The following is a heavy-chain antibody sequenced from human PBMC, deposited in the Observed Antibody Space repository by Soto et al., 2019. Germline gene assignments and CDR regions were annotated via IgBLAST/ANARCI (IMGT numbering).Heavy chain of an antibody. V-gene: IGHV2-5*01. D-gene: IGHD6-6*01. CDR3: ARGLATLPVFAFDV. CDR1: GISLSTSGVG. J-gene: IGHJ3*01. Sequence: QITVKGSGPTPVKPTQTLTLTCSLSGISLSTSGVGLGWIRQTPGKALEWLALIYWNDDKHYTPSLKSRLTITKDTSKNQAVLTMTNMDPVDTATYYCARGLATLPVFAFDVWGQGTVVTVSS. CDR2: IYWNDDK.